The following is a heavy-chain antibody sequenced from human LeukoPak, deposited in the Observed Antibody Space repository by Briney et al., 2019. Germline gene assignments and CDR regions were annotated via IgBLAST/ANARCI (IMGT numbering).Heavy chain of an antibody. V-gene: IGHV3-64*01. Sequence: PGGSLRLSCAASGFTFSSYAMHWVRQAPGKGLEYVSAISSNGGSTYYANSVKGRFTISRDNAENSLYLQMSSLRADDTALYYCARGHYSSWVKQFDYWGQGTLVTVSS. J-gene: IGHJ4*02. CDR2: ISSNGGST. CDR3: ARGHYSSWVKQFDY. D-gene: IGHD6-13*01. CDR1: GFTFSSYA.